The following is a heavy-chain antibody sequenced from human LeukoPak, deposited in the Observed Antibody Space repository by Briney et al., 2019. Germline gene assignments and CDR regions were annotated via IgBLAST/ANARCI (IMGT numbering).Heavy chain of an antibody. Sequence: SVKVSCKASGGTFSSYTISWVRQAPGQGLEWMGRTIPILGIANYAQEFQGRVTITADKSTSTAYMELSSLRSEDTAVYYCARGARAAAANYGMDVWGQGTTVTVSS. CDR2: TIPILGIA. D-gene: IGHD6-13*01. J-gene: IGHJ6*02. CDR3: ARGARAAAANYGMDV. CDR1: GGTFSSYT. V-gene: IGHV1-69*02.